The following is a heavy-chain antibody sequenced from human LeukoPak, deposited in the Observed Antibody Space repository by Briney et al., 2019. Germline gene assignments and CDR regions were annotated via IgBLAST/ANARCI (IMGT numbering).Heavy chain of an antibody. V-gene: IGHV1-2*02. CDR1: GYTFTGHY. D-gene: IGHD4-23*01. J-gene: IGHJ5*02. CDR3: AREMTPVGGSPLIWFDP. CDR2: INPNSGAT. Sequence: ASAKVSCKASGYTFTGHYMHWVRQAPGQGLEWMGWINPNSGATKSAQKFQGRVTMTRDTSITTAYMELSRLRSDDTAVYYCAREMTPVGGSPLIWFDPWGQGTLVTVSS.